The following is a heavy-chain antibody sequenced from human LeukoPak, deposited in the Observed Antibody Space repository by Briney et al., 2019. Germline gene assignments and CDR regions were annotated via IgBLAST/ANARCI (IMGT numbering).Heavy chain of an antibody. CDR1: GYTFTNYH. Sequence: ASVKVSCKASGYTFTNYHMHWVRQAPGQGLEGMGIINPSGGSTTYAQKFQGRVTMTRDMSTSTVYMELRSLRSEDTAVYYCASYLSGWPMKYWGQGTLVTVSS. D-gene: IGHD6-19*01. CDR2: INPSGGST. J-gene: IGHJ4*02. CDR3: ASYLSGWPMKY. V-gene: IGHV1-46*01.